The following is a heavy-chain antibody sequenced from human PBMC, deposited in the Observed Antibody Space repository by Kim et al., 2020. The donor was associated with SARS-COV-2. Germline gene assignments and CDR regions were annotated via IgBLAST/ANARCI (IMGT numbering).Heavy chain of an antibody. V-gene: IGHV3-23*01. CDR3: AKSGRSLYDVLIGPLTKYGILYYYYMDV. D-gene: IGHD3-9*01. J-gene: IGHJ6*03. Sequence: GGSLRLSCAASGFTFSSYAMSWVRQAPGKGLEWVSAISGSGGSTYYADSVKGRFTISRDNSKNTLYLQMNSLRAEDTAVYYCAKSGRSLYDVLIGPLTKYGILYYYYMDVWGKGTTVTVSS. CDR1: GFTFSSYA. CDR2: ISGSGGST.